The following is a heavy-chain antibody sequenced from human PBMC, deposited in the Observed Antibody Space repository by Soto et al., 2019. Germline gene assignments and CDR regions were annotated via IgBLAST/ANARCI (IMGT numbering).Heavy chain of an antibody. Sequence: QVQMVQSGGEVKKAGASVKVTCRASGYTFNSFGISWVRQAPGQGLEWMGWISAYDGNTNYAQKLKLRVTLTTDTSTSTAYMELRSLTSDDTAVYYCARDYSAVAGLNFLDYWGQGTLVTVSS. CDR2: ISAYDGNT. V-gene: IGHV1-18*01. D-gene: IGHD6-19*01. CDR1: GYTFNSFG. J-gene: IGHJ4*02. CDR3: ARDYSAVAGLNFLDY.